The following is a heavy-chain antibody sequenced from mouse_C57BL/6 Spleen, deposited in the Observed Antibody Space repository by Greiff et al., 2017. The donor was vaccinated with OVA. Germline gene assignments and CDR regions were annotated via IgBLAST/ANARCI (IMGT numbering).Heavy chain of an antibody. Sequence: EVKVEESGGGLVKPGGSLKLSCAASGFTFSDYGMHWVRQAPEKGLEWVAYISSGSSTIYYADTVKGRFTISRDNAKNTLFLQMTSLRSEDTAMYYCAIYYDYGFDYWGQGTTLTVSS. CDR1: GFTFSDYG. V-gene: IGHV5-17*01. CDR2: ISSGSSTI. J-gene: IGHJ2*01. D-gene: IGHD2-4*01. CDR3: AIYYDYGFDY.